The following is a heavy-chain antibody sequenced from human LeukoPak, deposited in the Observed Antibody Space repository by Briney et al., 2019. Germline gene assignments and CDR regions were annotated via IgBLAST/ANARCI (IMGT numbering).Heavy chain of an antibody. D-gene: IGHD3-22*01. Sequence: ETSETLSLTCTVSGGSISSYYWSWIRQPPGKGLEWIGYIYYTGITNYNPSLRSRVTILPDTSKNQFTLNPSSVTAADTALYYCARRDSSGYYGHWGQGTLVTVSS. CDR1: GGSISSYY. CDR3: ARRDSSGYYGH. J-gene: IGHJ4*02. V-gene: IGHV4-59*08. CDR2: IYYTGIT.